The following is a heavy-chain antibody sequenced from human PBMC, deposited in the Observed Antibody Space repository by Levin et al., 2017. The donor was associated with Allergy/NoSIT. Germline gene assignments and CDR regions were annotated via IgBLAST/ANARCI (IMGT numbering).Heavy chain of an antibody. J-gene: IGHJ3*02. V-gene: IGHV3-30*18. CDR1: GFIFSNYG. CDR2: TSYDGGNR. CDR3: AKGNVVGSNRRPPDAFDI. D-gene: IGHD3-16*02. Sequence: GESLKISCAASGFIFSNYGIHWVRQAPGKGLEWVAVTSYDGGNRYYGDSVKGRFTISRDNSQNTVDLQMNSLRPEDTAVYYCAKGNVVGSNRRPPDAFDIWGQGTTVTVSS.